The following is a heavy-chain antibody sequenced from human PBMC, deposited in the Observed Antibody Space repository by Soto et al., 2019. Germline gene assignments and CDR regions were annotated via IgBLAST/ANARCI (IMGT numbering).Heavy chain of an antibody. CDR1: GFSLSTSAVG. Sequence: QITLKESGPTLVKPTQTLTLTCTFSGFSLSTSAVGVGWIRQPPGKALEWLALIYGDDNKRYSPSLKSRLTITKATPNNQVVFTMPNMDPVDTATYYCAHRRDYGRMDVWGQGTTVTVSS. J-gene: IGHJ6*02. D-gene: IGHD3-16*01. CDR2: IYGDDNK. CDR3: AHRRDYGRMDV. V-gene: IGHV2-5*02.